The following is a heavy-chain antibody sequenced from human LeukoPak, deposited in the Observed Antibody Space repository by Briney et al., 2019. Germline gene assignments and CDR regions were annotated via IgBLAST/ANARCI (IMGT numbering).Heavy chain of an antibody. J-gene: IGHJ5*02. Sequence: ASVKVSCKASGYTLTSYGISWVRQAPRQGLEWMGWISAYNGNTNYAQKLQGRVTMTTDTSTSTAYMELRSLRSDDTAVYYCARVGDRNNWFDPWGQGTLVTVSS. D-gene: IGHD3-22*01. V-gene: IGHV1-18*01. CDR1: GYTLTSYG. CDR3: ARVGDRNNWFDP. CDR2: ISAYNGNT.